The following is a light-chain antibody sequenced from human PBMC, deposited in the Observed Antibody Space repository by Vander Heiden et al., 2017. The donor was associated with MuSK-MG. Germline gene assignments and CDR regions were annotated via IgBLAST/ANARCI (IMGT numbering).Light chain of an antibody. CDR3: QVWDSSRIGV. V-gene: IGLV3-21*02. CDR1: NIGSKS. J-gene: IGLJ2*01. Sequence: SYVLTQAPSVSVAPGQTAGSTRCGNNIGSKSVHWYQQKPGQALVLFVYDDSARPSGIPERFSGSNSGNTATLTIRRVEAGDEADYSCQVWDSSRIGVFGGGTKLTVL. CDR2: DDS.